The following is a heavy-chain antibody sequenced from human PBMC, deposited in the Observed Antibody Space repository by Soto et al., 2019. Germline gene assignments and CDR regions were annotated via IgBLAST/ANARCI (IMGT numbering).Heavy chain of an antibody. J-gene: IGHJ4*02. CDR2: IKADNGDT. V-gene: IGHV1-3*05. D-gene: IGHD3-9*01. Sequence: QVQIVQSGPEEKSPGASVRLSCTTSGYIFADYAIHWVRQAPGQGLEWVGWIKADNGDTRYSPKFQDRLTITRDISASTSYMELTGLRSADTGVFYCATSDWAWWGRGPLITVSS. CDR1: GYIFADYA. CDR3: ATSDWAW.